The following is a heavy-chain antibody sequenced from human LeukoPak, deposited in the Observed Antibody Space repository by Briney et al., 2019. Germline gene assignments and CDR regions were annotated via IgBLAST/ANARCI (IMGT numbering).Heavy chain of an antibody. J-gene: IGHJ4*02. D-gene: IGHD3-22*01. Sequence: GGSLRLSCATSGFTFSSYSMNWVRQAPGKGLEWVSCISSSSYIYYTDSVKGRFTISRDNAKNSLTLQMNSLRAGDTAVYYCARDLKYYDSSGFDYWGQGTLVTVSS. V-gene: IGHV3-21*01. CDR3: ARDLKYYDSSGFDY. CDR2: ISSSSYI. CDR1: GFTFSSYS.